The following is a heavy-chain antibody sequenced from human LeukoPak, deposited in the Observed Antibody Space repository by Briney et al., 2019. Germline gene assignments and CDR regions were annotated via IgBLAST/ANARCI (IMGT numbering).Heavy chain of an antibody. J-gene: IGHJ4*02. V-gene: IGHV3-30*18. CDR2: TSSDLNVK. CDR3: AKFFPDYGGNSGLDY. CDR1: GFTFRNYV. Sequence: GGSLRLSCAASGFTFRNYVIHWVRQAPGKGLEWVAVTSSDLNVKLYADSVKGRFTISRDNSKNTLYLQMNSLRAEDTAVYYCAKFFPDYGGNSGLDYWGQGTLVTVSS. D-gene: IGHD4-23*01.